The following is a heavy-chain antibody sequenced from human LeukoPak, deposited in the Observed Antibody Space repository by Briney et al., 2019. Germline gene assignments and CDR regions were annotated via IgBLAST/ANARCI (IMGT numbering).Heavy chain of an antibody. D-gene: IGHD3-10*01. V-gene: IGHV4-59*08. Sequence: KSSETLSLTCTVSGGSISSYYWSWIRQPPGKGLEWIGYIHYSGSTNYNPSLKSRVTISVDTSKNQFSLKLSSVTAADTAVYYCARRSVGFGEYLDYWGQGTLVTVSS. J-gene: IGHJ4*02. CDR3: ARRSVGFGEYLDY. CDR2: IHYSGST. CDR1: GGSISSYY.